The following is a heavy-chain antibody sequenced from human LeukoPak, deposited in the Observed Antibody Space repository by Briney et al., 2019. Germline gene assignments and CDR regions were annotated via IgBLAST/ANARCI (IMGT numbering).Heavy chain of an antibody. CDR2: INPNSGGT. Sequence: ASVKVSCKASGYTFTGYYMHWVRQAPGQGLEWMGWINPNSGGTNYAQKFQGRVTMTRDTSISTAYMELSRLRSDDTAVYYCARETRRQPVQLERRGSAAGGLIFDYWGQGTLVTVSS. J-gene: IGHJ4*02. CDR3: ARETRRQPVQLERRGSAAGGLIFDY. D-gene: IGHD1-1*01. V-gene: IGHV1-2*02. CDR1: GYTFTGYY.